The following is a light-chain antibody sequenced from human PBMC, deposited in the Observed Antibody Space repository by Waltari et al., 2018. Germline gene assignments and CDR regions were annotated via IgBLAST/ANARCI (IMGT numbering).Light chain of an antibody. V-gene: IGKV3-11*01. J-gene: IGKJ4*01. CDR1: QTVTNY. Sequence: DIVLTQSPAILSLSPGERASRSCRASQTVTNYLAWYQQKPGQAPTLLIYDTSNRATGIPARFSGSGFGTDFTLTISSLEPEDFAVYYCQQRRDWPLTFGGGTKVEIK. CDR2: DTS. CDR3: QQRRDWPLT.